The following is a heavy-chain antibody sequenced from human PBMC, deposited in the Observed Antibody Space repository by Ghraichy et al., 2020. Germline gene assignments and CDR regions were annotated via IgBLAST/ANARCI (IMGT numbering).Heavy chain of an antibody. CDR3: ARDSPGNTFDI. CDR1: GFSFSRYW. V-gene: IGHV3-7*01. Sequence: GESLNISCAASGFSFSRYWMSWVRQAPGKGLEWVANIKQDGSEKYYVDSVKGRFTISRDNAKNSLFLQMNSLRAEDTAVYYCARDSPGNTFDIWGQGTMVTVSS. J-gene: IGHJ3*02. CDR2: IKQDGSEK.